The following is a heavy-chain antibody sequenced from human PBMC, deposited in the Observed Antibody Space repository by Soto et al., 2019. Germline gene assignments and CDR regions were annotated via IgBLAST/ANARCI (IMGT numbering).Heavy chain of an antibody. J-gene: IGHJ5*02. Sequence: GGALRLSCEASVFIFSNYWMHWVRQTPGTGRVWVSRIKSDRSTTVHADSVRGRFTISRDNAKNTLYLQMNTLRADHPAVYSCAASQSSKWFDPWGQGALVNVS. CDR3: AASQSSKWFDP. V-gene: IGHV3-74*01. CDR2: IKSDRSTT. D-gene: IGHD6-6*01. CDR1: VFIFSNYW.